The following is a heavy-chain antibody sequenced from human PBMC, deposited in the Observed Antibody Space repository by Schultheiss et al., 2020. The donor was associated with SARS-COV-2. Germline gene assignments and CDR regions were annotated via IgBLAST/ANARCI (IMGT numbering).Heavy chain of an antibody. CDR1: GFTFSSYS. D-gene: IGHD6-13*01. V-gene: IGHV3-21*01. J-gene: IGHJ4*02. CDR2: ISSSSSYI. Sequence: GGSLRLSCAASGFTFSSYSMNWVRQAPGKGLEWVSSISSSSSYIYYADSVKGRFTISRDNAKNSLYLQMNSLRAEDTAVYYCAKSPRTYSRTPSLYYFDYWGQGTLVTVSS. CDR3: AKSPRTYSRTPSLYYFDY.